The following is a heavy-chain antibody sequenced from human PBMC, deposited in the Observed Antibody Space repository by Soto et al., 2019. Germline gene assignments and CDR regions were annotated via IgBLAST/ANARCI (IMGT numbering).Heavy chain of an antibody. CDR3: AKPENYYDSSGQWGDY. CDR1: GFTFSSNS. V-gene: IGHV3-48*01. Sequence: GGALSLSCAVSGFTFSSNSMTWVRPAPGKGLEWVSYISSSSSTIYYADSVKGRFTISRDNSKNTLYLQMNSLRAEDTAVYYCAKPENYYDSSGQWGDYWGQGTLVTVSS. D-gene: IGHD3-22*01. J-gene: IGHJ4*02. CDR2: ISSSSSTI.